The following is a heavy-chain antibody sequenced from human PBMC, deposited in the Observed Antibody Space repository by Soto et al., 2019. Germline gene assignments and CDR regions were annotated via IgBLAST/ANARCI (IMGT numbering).Heavy chain of an antibody. Sequence: PGGSLRLSCAASGFTFSSYAMSWVRQAPGKGLEWVSAISGSGGSTYYADSVKGRFTISRDNSKNTLYLQMNSLRAEDTAVYYCAKGRKVTMVRGVADVWGQGTTGTGPS. CDR2: ISGSGGST. CDR3: AKGRKVTMVRGVADV. CDR1: GFTFSSYA. J-gene: IGHJ6*02. V-gene: IGHV3-23*01. D-gene: IGHD3-10*01.